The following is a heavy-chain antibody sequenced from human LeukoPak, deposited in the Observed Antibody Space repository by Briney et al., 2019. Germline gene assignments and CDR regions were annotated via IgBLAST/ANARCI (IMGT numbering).Heavy chain of an antibody. Sequence: ASVKVFCKASGYTFTSYDINWVRQATGQGLEWMIWMNHNSGNTGYAQKLQGGVTMNRNTSISTAYMELSSLRSEDRAVYYCARVEYSSSSIYYYYYMDVWGKGTTVSVSS. CDR1: GYTFTSYD. CDR3: ARVEYSSSSIYYYYYMDV. J-gene: IGHJ6*03. CDR2: MNHNSGNT. D-gene: IGHD6-6*01. V-gene: IGHV1-8*01.